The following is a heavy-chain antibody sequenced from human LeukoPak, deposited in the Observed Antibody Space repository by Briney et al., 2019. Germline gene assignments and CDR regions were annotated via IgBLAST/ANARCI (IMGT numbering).Heavy chain of an antibody. V-gene: IGHV4-4*07. Sequence: SETLSLTCTVSGGSISSYYWSWIRQPAGKGLEWIGRIYTSGSTNYNPSLKSRVTISVDTSKNQFSLKLSSVTAADTAVYYCARAPRGALFRKNWFDPWGQGTLVTVSS. CDR1: GGSISSYY. J-gene: IGHJ5*02. D-gene: IGHD1-14*01. CDR2: IYTSGST. CDR3: ARAPRGALFRKNWFDP.